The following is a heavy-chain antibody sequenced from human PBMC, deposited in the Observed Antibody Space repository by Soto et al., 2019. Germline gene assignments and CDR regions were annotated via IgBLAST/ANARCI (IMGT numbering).Heavy chain of an antibody. J-gene: IGHJ4*02. CDR3: AWPSTSGTRFDY. D-gene: IGHD1-1*01. CDR2: VYHSGST. V-gene: IGHV4-4*02. CDR1: GGSISTSNW. Sequence: QVQLQESGPGLVKPSGTLSLTCAVSGGSISTSNWWSWVRQPPGKGLEWIGEVYHSGSTNYNPSFKSRVAMSVDKSKNQVSLKLNSVTAADTALYYCAWPSTSGTRFDYWGQGSLVTVSS.